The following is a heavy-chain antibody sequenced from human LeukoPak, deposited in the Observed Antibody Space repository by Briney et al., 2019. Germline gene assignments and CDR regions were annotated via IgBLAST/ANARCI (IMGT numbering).Heavy chain of an antibody. J-gene: IGHJ6*03. D-gene: IGHD7-27*01. V-gene: IGHV4-39*07. CDR3: ARCVGIYYMDV. CDR2: INHSGST. Sequence: PSETLSLTCTVSGGSISSSSYYWSWIRQPPGKGLEWIGEINHSGSTNYNPSLKSRVTISVDTSKNQFSLKLSSVTAADTAVYYCARCVGIYYMDVWGKGTTVTISS. CDR1: GGSISSSSYY.